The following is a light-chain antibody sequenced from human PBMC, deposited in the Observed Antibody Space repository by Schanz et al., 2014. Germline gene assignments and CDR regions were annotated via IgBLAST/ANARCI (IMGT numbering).Light chain of an antibody. Sequence: EIVLTQSPATLSLSPGERATLSCRASQSVSSYLAWYQQKPGQAPRLLIYGASSRATGIPDRFSGSGSGTDFTLTISSLEPEDFAVYYCQQRSNWPPMYTFGQGTKLEIK. J-gene: IGKJ2*01. CDR3: QQRSNWPPMYT. V-gene: IGKV3-11*01. CDR2: GAS. CDR1: QSVSSY.